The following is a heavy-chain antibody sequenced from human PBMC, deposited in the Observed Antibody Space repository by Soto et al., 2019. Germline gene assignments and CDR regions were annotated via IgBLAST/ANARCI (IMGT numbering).Heavy chain of an antibody. D-gene: IGHD5-12*01. Sequence: GCLRLSSAASGLSLSSYSMTWVRQAPGKGLEWVSSISSSSSYIYYADSVKGRFTISRDNAKNSLYLQMKSLRAEDTAVYYCASSVEMATIGDYYYGMEVWGQGTTVTVSS. CDR1: GLSLSSYS. CDR2: ISSSSSYI. CDR3: ASSVEMATIGDYYYGMEV. J-gene: IGHJ6*02. V-gene: IGHV3-21*01.